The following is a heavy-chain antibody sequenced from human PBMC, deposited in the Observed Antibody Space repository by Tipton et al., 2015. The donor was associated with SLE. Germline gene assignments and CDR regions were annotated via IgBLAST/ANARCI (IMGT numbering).Heavy chain of an antibody. CDR2: ISYDGSNK. Sequence: RSLRLSCAASGFTFSSYAMHWVRQAPGKGLEWVAVISYDGSNKYYADSVKGRFTISRDNSKNTLYLQMNSLRAEDTAVYYCARDALKSSVSIVVVTAYWFDPWGQGTLVTVSS. J-gene: IGHJ5*02. V-gene: IGHV3-30-3*01. D-gene: IGHD2-21*02. CDR1: GFTFSSYA. CDR3: ARDALKSSVSIVVVTAYWFDP.